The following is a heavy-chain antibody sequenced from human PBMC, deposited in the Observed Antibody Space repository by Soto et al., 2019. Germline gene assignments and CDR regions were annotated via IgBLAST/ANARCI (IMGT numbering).Heavy chain of an antibody. D-gene: IGHD3-22*01. Sequence: GASVKVSCKASGYTFTSYYMHWVRQAPGQGLEWMGIINPSGGSTSYAQKFQGRVTMTRDTSTSTVYMELSSLRSEDTAVYYCAGLYDSNGYEGKFDYYYYGMDVWGQGPTATVSS. V-gene: IGHV1-46*01. CDR2: INPSGGST. CDR3: AGLYDSNGYEGKFDYYYYGMDV. CDR1: GYTFTSYY. J-gene: IGHJ6*02.